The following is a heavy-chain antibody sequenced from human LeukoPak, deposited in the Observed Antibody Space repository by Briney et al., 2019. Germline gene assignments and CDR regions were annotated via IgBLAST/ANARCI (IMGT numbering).Heavy chain of an antibody. CDR1: GGSFSGYY. CDR2: INHSGST. D-gene: IGHD2-2*01. V-gene: IGHV4-34*01. J-gene: IGHJ5*02. Sequence: PSETLSLTCAVYGGSFSGYYWSWIRQPPGKGLEWIGEINHSGSTNYNPSLKSRVTISVDTSKNQFSLKLSSVTAADTAVYYCASTFGVVVPAASRNWFDPWGQGTLVTVSS. CDR3: ASTFGVVVPAASRNWFDP.